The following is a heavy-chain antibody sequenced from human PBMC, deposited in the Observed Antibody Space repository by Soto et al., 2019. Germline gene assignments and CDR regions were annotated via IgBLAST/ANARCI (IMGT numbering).Heavy chain of an antibody. Sequence: GGSLRLSCAASGFTFTSYWMSWVRQAPGKGLEWVANIKEDGSEKNYVDSVKGRFTISRDNAKNSLYLQMNSLRAEDTAVYYCARGGRVQYSLEYWGQGTLVTVSS. V-gene: IGHV3-7*01. D-gene: IGHD2-21*01. CDR1: GFTFTSYW. CDR2: IKEDGSEK. J-gene: IGHJ4*02. CDR3: ARGGRVQYSLEY.